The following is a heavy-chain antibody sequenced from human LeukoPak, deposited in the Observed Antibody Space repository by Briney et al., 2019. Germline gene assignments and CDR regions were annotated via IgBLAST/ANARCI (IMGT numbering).Heavy chain of an antibody. CDR3: ARHIPLSALRYFDWSLGAFDI. CDR1: GGSFSGYY. D-gene: IGHD3-9*01. J-gene: IGHJ3*02. CDR2: INHSGST. V-gene: IGHV4-34*01. Sequence: PSETLSLTCAVYGGSFSGYYWSWIRQPPGKGLEWIGEINHSGSTNYNPSLKSRVTISVDTSKNQFSLKLSSVTAADTAVYYCARHIPLSALRYFDWSLGAFDIWGQGTMVTVSS.